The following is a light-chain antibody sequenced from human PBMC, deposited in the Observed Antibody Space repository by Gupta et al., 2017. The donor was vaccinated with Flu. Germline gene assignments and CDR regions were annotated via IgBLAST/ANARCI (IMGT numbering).Light chain of an antibody. V-gene: IGKV3-20*01. CDR3: QHKSNSPVI. CDR1: QSVRSNY. CDR2: AAS. J-gene: IGKJ2*01. Sequence: DIVLTQSPGTLSLSPGERATLSCRASQSVRSNYLAWYQQKPGQAPRLFIYAASSRASGIPDRFIGSGSGTEFTLDISRREPEDFAVYYCQHKSNSPVIFGQGTKLDIK.